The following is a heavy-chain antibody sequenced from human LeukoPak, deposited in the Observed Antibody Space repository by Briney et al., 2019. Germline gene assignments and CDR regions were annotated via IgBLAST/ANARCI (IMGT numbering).Heavy chain of an antibody. Sequence: ASVKVSCKASGGTFSSYAINWVRQAPGQGLEWMGWINPNSGGTNYAQKFQGRVTMTRDTSISTAYMELSRLRSDDTAVYYCARAGILWFGELSYMDVWGKGTTVTVSS. D-gene: IGHD3-10*01. CDR1: GGTFSSYA. V-gene: IGHV1-2*02. J-gene: IGHJ6*03. CDR3: ARAGILWFGELSYMDV. CDR2: INPNSGGT.